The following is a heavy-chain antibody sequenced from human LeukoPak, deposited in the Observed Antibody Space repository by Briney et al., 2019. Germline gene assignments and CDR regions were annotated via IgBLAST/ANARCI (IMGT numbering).Heavy chain of an antibody. CDR3: ASRLMDPYCSSTSCYNWFDP. D-gene: IGHD2-2*01. J-gene: IGHJ5*02. Sequence: GASVKVSCKASGGTFSSYAISWVRQAPGQGLEWMGGIIPIFGTANYAQKFQGRVTITADESTSTAYMELSSLRSEDTAVYYCASRLMDPYCSSTSCYNWFDPWGQGTLVTVSS. CDR2: IIPIFGTA. V-gene: IGHV1-69*13. CDR1: GGTFSSYA.